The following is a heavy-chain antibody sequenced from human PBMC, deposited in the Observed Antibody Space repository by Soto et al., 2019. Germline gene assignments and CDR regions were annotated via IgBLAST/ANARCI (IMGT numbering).Heavy chain of an antibody. CDR2: INWNGGST. D-gene: IGHD1-1*01. J-gene: IGHJ6*03. V-gene: IGHV3-20*01. CDR3: ARVGTTFYYYYMDV. CDR1: GLTFDDYG. Sequence: EVQLVESGGGVVRPGGSLRLSCAASGLTFDDYGMSWVRQAPGKGLEWVSGINWNGGSTGYADSVKGRFTITRDNAKNSLYLQMTSLRAEDTAVYHCARVGTTFYYYYMDVWGKGTTVTVSS.